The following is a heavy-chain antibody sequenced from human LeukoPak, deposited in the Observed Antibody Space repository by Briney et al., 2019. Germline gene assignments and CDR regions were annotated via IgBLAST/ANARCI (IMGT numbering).Heavy chain of an antibody. Sequence: GGCLRLSSAASGVTFSGYSMHCVPQAPGKGLEWVAVISFEGSNKYYADSVKGRFTISRDNSKNTLYLQMNSLRAEDTAVYYCAKDIGHLWYFYDYYYGMDVWGKGTTVTVSS. J-gene: IGHJ6*04. CDR3: AKDIGHLWYFYDYYYGMDV. CDR1: GVTFSGYS. CDR2: ISFEGSNK. V-gene: IGHV3-30*18. D-gene: IGHD5-18*01.